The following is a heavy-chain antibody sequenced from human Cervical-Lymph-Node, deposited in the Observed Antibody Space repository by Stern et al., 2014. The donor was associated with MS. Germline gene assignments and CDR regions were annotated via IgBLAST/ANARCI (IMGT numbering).Heavy chain of an antibody. CDR3: ARDGGAAYCADDCFDY. Sequence: QVQLVQSGSELKKPGAAVKVSCKASGYSFTSYAMNWVRQAPGQGLEWMGWINTNTANPSYPQGCTGRFVFSLDSSGSTEYLQITRLKAEDTAVYYCARDGGAAYCADDCFDYWGQGTLVTVSS. J-gene: IGHJ4*02. V-gene: IGHV7-4-1*02. CDR1: GYSFTSYA. CDR2: INTNTANP. D-gene: IGHD2-21*01.